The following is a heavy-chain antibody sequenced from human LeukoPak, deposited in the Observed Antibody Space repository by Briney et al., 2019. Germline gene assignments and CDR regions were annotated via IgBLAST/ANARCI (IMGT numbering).Heavy chain of an antibody. CDR3: AKEGQEEFDVTHIDY. CDR1: GFTFSSYA. Sequence: QPGGSLRLSCAASGFTFSSYAMSWVRQAPGKGLEWVSVISGSGGSTFYADSVKGRFTISRDNSKNTLYLQMNSLRAEDTAVYYCAKEGQEEFDVTHIDYWGQGTLVTVFS. D-gene: IGHD3-9*01. J-gene: IGHJ4*02. V-gene: IGHV3-23*01. CDR2: ISGSGGST.